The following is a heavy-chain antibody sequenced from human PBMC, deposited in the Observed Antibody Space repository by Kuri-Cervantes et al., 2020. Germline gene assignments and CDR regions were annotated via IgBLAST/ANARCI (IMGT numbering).Heavy chain of an antibody. CDR2: ISRDSGAT. CDR1: GLTFYNAW. J-gene: IGHJ4*02. D-gene: IGHD1-1*01. V-gene: IGHV3-48*02. Sequence: GESLKISCEASGLTFYNAWMAWVRQAPGKGLEFVSYISRDSGATYYGDSVKGRFTISRDNAKNSLYLQMNSLSDEDTAVYYCARDDNWGFDYWGQGTPVTVSS. CDR3: ARDDNWGFDY.